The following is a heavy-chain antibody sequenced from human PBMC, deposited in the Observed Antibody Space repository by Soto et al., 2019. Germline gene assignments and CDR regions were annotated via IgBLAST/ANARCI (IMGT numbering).Heavy chain of an antibody. CDR3: ARDREGFGEFGAFDI. J-gene: IGHJ3*02. D-gene: IGHD3-10*01. V-gene: IGHV3-30-3*01. Sequence: PGGSLRLSCAASGFTFSSYAMHWVRQAPGKGLEWVAVISYDGSNKYYADSVKGRFTISRDNSKNTLYLQMNSLRAEDTAVYYCARDREGFGEFGAFDIWGQGTMVT. CDR2: ISYDGSNK. CDR1: GFTFSSYA.